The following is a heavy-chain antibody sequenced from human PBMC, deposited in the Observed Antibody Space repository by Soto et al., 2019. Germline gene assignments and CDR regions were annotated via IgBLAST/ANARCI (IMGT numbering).Heavy chain of an antibody. V-gene: IGHV2-5*08. J-gene: IGHJ5*02. Sequence: TLSLTCTVSGGSISSNYWTWIRQPPGKALEWLALIYWDNDKRYSPSLKNRVTISKDTSKNQVVLTMTNMDPVDTATYYCAHRRPGHFRFDPWGQGTLVTVSS. CDR1: GGSISSNYWT. D-gene: IGHD3-3*02. CDR3: AHRRPGHFRFDP. CDR2: IYWDNDK.